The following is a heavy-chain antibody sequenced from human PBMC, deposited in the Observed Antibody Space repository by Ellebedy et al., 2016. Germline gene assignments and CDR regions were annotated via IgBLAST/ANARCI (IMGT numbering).Heavy chain of an antibody. CDR1: GVAITISHDY. J-gene: IGHJ4*02. Sequence: SETLSLXXTVSGVAITISHDYWSWVRQPPGKGLEWIGSIYYSGSTYYNPSLKSRVTISVDTSKNQFSLKLSSVTAADTAVYYCARRHVAGPIDYWGQGTLVTVSS. CDR3: ARRHVAGPIDY. V-gene: IGHV4-39*01. CDR2: IYYSGST. D-gene: IGHD6-19*01.